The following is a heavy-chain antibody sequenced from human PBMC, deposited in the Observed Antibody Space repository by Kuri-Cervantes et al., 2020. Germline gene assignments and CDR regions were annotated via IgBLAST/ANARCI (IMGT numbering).Heavy chain of an antibody. CDR1: GFTFDDYA. CDR3: VRDLGYSGYDLEY. D-gene: IGHD5-12*01. CDR2: ISRNSGSI. V-gene: IGHV3-9*01. Sequence: GGSLRLSCAASGFTFDDYAMHWVRQAPGKGLEWVSGISRNSGSIGYADSVKGRFTISRDDAKNSLYLQMNSLRDEDTAVYYCVRDLGYSGYDLEYWGQGTLVTVSS. J-gene: IGHJ4*02.